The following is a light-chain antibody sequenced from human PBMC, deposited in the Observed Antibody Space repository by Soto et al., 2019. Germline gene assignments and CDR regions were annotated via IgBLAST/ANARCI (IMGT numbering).Light chain of an antibody. CDR3: QQYNSNSSWT. CDR2: AAS. Sequence: DIQMTQSPASLSASVGERVTITCRANQGISNSLAWYQQKPGKVPKLLIYAASTMQSGVPSRFSGSGSGTDFTLTISSLQPEDVATYYCQQYNSNSSWTFGQGTKVDIK. V-gene: IGKV1-27*01. CDR1: QGISNS. J-gene: IGKJ1*01.